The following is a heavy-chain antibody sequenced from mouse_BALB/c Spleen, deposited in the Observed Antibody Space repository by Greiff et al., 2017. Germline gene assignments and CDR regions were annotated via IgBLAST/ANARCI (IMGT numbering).Heavy chain of an antibody. CDR3: ARGGYYFDY. CDR1: GYTFTSYW. Sequence: QVQLQQPGAELVKPGAPVKLSCKASGYTFTSYWMNWVKQRPGRGLEWIGRIDPSDSETHYNQKFKDKATLTVDKSSSTAYIQLSSLTSEDSAVYYCARGGYYFDYWGQGTTLTVSS. D-gene: IGHD1-1*02. J-gene: IGHJ2*01. V-gene: IGHV1-69*02. CDR2: IDPSDSET.